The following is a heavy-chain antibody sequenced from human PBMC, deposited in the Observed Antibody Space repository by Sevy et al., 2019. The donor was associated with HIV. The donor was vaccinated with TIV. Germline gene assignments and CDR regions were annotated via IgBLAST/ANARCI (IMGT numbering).Heavy chain of an antibody. Sequence: GGSLRLSCAASGFSVGSYSMNWVRQAPGKGLEWVSFISFTTNNTYYVDSVKGRFTISRDNAKNSVYLQMNSLRAEDTSVYYCSSGGGYWGQGTLVTVSS. CDR1: GFSVGSYS. J-gene: IGHJ4*02. D-gene: IGHD3-16*01. CDR2: ISFTTNNT. CDR3: SSGGGY. V-gene: IGHV3-21*01.